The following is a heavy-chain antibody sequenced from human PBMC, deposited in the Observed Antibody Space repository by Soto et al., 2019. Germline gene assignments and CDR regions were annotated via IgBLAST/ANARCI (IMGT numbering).Heavy chain of an antibody. J-gene: IGHJ4*02. CDR2: TYYRSKWYN. Sequence: SQTLSLTCAISGDSVSTNSATWNWIRQSPSRGLEWLGRTYYRSKWYNDYAVSVKGRITINPDTSKNQSSLQLNSVTPEDTAVYYCAKDVVALTENIIFDYWGQGALVTVSS. D-gene: IGHD2-2*01. V-gene: IGHV6-1*01. CDR3: AKDVVALTENIIFDY. CDR1: GDSVSTNSAT.